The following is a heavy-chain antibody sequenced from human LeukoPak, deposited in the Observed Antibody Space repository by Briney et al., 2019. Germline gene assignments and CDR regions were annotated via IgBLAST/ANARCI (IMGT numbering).Heavy chain of an antibody. CDR3: ARDRRGESPGTSYYYYYYMDV. D-gene: IGHD3-10*01. Sequence: SSETLSLTCTVSGGSISSYYWSWIRQPAGKGLEWIGRIYTSGSTNYNPSLKSRVTMSVDTSKNQFSLKLSSVTAADTAVYYCARDRRGESPGTSYYYYYYMDVWGKGTTVTVSS. CDR2: IYTSGST. V-gene: IGHV4-4*07. J-gene: IGHJ6*03. CDR1: GGSISSYY.